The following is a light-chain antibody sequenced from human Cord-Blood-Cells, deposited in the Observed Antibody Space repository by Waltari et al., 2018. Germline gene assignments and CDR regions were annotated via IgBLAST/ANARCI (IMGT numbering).Light chain of an antibody. CDR3: QQSYSTPLT. CDR1: QSISSY. CDR2: AAF. J-gene: IGKJ4*01. Sequence: DIQITQSPSSLSPSVGACVTITCLATQSISSYLNWYKQKPGKAPKLVIYAAFSLQSGVPSRFSGSGSGTDFNLTISSLQPEDFATYYCQQSYSTPLTFGGGTKVEIK. V-gene: IGKV1-39*01.